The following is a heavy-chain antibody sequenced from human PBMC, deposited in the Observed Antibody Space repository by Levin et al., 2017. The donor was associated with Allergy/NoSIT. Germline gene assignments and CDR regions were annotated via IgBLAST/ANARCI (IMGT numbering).Heavy chain of an antibody. V-gene: IGHV1-8*01. CDR1: GYSFTSHE. D-gene: IGHD2-8*01. CDR3: ANAYCPNGVCYPYPFDP. Sequence: GESLKISCKASGYSFTSHEINWVRQTTGQGLEWMGWMNPKSGNTGYAQKFQGRVTMTRNTSISTAYMELSSLRYEDTAVYYCANAYCPNGVCYPYPFDPWGQGTLVTVSS. J-gene: IGHJ5*02. CDR2: MNPKSGNT.